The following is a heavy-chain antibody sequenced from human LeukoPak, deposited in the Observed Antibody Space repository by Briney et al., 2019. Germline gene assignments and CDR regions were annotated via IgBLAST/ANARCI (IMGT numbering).Heavy chain of an antibody. D-gene: IGHD5-18*01. J-gene: IGHJ4*02. Sequence: PGGSLRLSCAASGFTFSSYAMHWVRQAPGKGLEWVAVISTDGSNKLYADSVKGRFTISRDDSKSTLYLQMNSLRADDTAVYYCPRTGVDTLDYWGQRGLVTVSS. V-gene: IGHV3-30-3*01. CDR3: PRTGVDTLDY. CDR1: GFTFSSYA. CDR2: ISTDGSNK.